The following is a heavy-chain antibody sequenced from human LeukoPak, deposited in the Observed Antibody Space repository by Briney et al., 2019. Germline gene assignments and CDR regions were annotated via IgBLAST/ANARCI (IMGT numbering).Heavy chain of an antibody. D-gene: IGHD1-7*01. V-gene: IGHV3-7*01. CDR2: IRQDGSDK. CDR3: AKRPVIDPKSITGTKWSLDS. J-gene: IGHJ4*02. Sequence: GGSLTLSCAVSGFSSSTAWMTWVRQAPGKGLEWVADIRQDGSDKYYVDAVKGRFIISRDKAKNTLYLQMNSLRVEDTAVYYCAKRPVIDPKSITGTKWSLDSWGQGTLVTVSS. CDR1: GFSSSTAW.